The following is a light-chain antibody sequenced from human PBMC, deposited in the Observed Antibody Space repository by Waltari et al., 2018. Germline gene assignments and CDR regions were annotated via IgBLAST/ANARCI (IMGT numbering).Light chain of an antibody. CDR3: QVWDSSSDQDV. Sequence: SYELTQPPSVSVSPGQMATITCGGDNFGSKYVHWYQQKPAQAHVLVIYDDSERPSGFPERFSGSKSGNTATLTISGVEAGDEAGYYCQVWDSSSDQDVFGSGTKLTVL. J-gene: IGLJ6*01. CDR1: NFGSKY. V-gene: IGLV3-21*02. CDR2: DDS.